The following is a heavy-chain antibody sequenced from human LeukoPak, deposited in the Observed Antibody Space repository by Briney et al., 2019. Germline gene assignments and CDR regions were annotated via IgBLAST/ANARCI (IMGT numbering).Heavy chain of an antibody. CDR3: ARHPRGFGKYYFDY. Sequence: SETLSLTCTVSGDSISTSGYYYDWIRQPPGKGLEWIGNIYYIGNTWYNPSLKSRVTISVDTSKNQFSLKLSSVTAADTAVYYCARHPRGFGKYYFDYWGQGTLVTVSS. CDR2: IYYIGNT. CDR1: GDSISTSGYY. J-gene: IGHJ4*02. D-gene: IGHD3-10*01. V-gene: IGHV4-39*01.